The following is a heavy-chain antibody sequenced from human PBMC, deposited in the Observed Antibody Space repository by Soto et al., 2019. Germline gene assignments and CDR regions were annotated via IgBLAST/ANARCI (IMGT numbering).Heavy chain of an antibody. CDR1: GFTFSSYG. Sequence: SLRLSCAASGFTFSSYGMHWVRQAPGKGLEWVAVISYDGSNKYYADSVKGRFTISRDNSKNTLYLQMNSLRAEDTAVYYCAKENYDFWSGYPNTYYGMDVWGQGTTVTVSS. CDR3: AKENYDFWSGYPNTYYGMDV. D-gene: IGHD3-3*01. V-gene: IGHV3-30*18. CDR2: ISYDGSNK. J-gene: IGHJ6*02.